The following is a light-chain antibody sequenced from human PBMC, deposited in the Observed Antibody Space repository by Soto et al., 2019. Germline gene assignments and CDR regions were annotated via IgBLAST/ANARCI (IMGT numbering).Light chain of an antibody. CDR1: SSDVGGYNF. CDR2: EVT. CDR3: CSHSSSITWM. J-gene: IGLJ3*02. V-gene: IGLV2-14*03. Sequence: QSVLTQTASVSGSPGQSITISCTGTSSDVGGYNFVSWYQQHPGKAPELIIHEVTNRPSGVSTRFSGSKSGNTASLTISGLQAEDEAVYYCCSHSSSITWMFGGGTKLTVL.